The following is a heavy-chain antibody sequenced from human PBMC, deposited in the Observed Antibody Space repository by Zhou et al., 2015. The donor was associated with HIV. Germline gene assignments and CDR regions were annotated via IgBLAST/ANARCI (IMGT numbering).Heavy chain of an antibody. CDR1: GGTFSSYA. D-gene: IGHD3-16*02. CDR3: ARAAYDYVWGSYRANWFDP. CDR2: IIPIFGTA. J-gene: IGHJ5*02. Sequence: QVQLVQSGAEVKKPGSSVKVSCKASGGTFSSYAISWVRQAPGQGLEWMGGIIPIFGTANYAQKFQGRVTITADESTSTAYMELSSLRSEDTAVYYCARAAYDYVWGSYRANWFDPWGQGTLVTVSS. V-gene: IGHV1-69*12.